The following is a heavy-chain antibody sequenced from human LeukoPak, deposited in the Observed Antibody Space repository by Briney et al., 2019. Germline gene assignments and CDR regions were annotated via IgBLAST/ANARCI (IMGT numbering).Heavy chain of an antibody. CDR1: GGSFSGYY. V-gene: IGHV3-23*01. CDR2: ISGSGGST. J-gene: IGHJ4*02. CDR3: AKDLKVIY. Sequence: ETLSLTCAVYGGSFSGYYWSWVRQAPGKGLEWVSAISGSGGSTYYADSVKGRFTISRDNSKNTLYLQMNSLRAEDTAVYYCAKDLKVIYWGQGTLVTVSS.